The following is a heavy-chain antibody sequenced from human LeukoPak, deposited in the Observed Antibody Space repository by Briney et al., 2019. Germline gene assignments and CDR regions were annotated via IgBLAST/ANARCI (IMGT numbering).Heavy chain of an antibody. D-gene: IGHD5-18*01. Sequence: ASVKVSCKASGYTFTGYYMHWVRQAPGQGLEWMGWINPNSGGTNHAQKFQGRVTMTRDTSISTAYMELSRLRSDDTAVYYCVSGDVDTAIDFDYWGQGTLVTVSS. CDR2: INPNSGGT. V-gene: IGHV1-2*02. CDR3: VSGDVDTAIDFDY. J-gene: IGHJ4*02. CDR1: GYTFTGYY.